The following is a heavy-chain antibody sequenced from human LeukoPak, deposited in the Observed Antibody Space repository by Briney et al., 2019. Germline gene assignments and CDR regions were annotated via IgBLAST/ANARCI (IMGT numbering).Heavy chain of an antibody. D-gene: IGHD3-10*01. J-gene: IGHJ5*02. CDR2: IWHDGSKK. V-gene: IGHV3-33*01. Sequence: PGGSLRLSCVASGSTFRTLGFHWVRQAPGKGLEWVAVIWHDGSKKYYAESVKGRFTIFRDDSKNTLYLQMNSLSAEDTAVYYCARDGAVGRPIDPWGQGTLVTVSS. CDR1: GSTFRTLG. CDR3: ARDGAVGRPIDP.